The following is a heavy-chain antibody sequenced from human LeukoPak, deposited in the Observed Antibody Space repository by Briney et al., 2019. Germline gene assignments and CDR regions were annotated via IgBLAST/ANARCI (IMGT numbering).Heavy chain of an antibody. D-gene: IGHD3-22*01. J-gene: IGHJ3*02. CDR1: GYTFTGYY. CDR3: AIDSSGYLNAFDI. CDR2: INPNSGGT. V-gene: IGHV1-2*02. Sequence: ASVKVSCKASGYTFTGYYMHWVRQAPGQGLEWMGWINPNSGGTNYAQKFQGRVTMTRDTSISTAYMELSRLRSDDTAVYYCAIDSSGYLNAFDIWGQGTMVTVSS.